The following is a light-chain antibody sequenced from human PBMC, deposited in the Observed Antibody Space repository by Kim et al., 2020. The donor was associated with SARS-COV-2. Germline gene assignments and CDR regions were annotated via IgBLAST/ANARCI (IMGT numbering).Light chain of an antibody. Sequence: PGQSITFSCTGTSSDVGSYNLVSWYQQHPGKAPKLMIYEVSKRPSGVSNRFSGSKSGNTASLTISGLQAEDEADYYCCSYAGSSTVFGVGTQLTVL. CDR1: SSDVGSYNL. J-gene: IGLJ2*01. V-gene: IGLV2-23*02. CDR2: EVS. CDR3: CSYAGSSTV.